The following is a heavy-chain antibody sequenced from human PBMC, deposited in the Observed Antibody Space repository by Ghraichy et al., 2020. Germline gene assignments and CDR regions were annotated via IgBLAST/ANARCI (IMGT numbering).Heavy chain of an antibody. CDR1: GGSISSSSYY. CDR3: ARLGYSYGFFDY. J-gene: IGHJ4*02. CDR2: IYYSGNT. Sequence: SETLSLTCTVSGGSISSSSYYWGWIRQPPGKGLEWIGSIYYSGNTYYNPSLKSRVTISVDTSKNQFSLKLSSVTAADTAVYYCARLGYSYGFFDYWGQGTLVTVSS. V-gene: IGHV4-39*01. D-gene: IGHD5-18*01.